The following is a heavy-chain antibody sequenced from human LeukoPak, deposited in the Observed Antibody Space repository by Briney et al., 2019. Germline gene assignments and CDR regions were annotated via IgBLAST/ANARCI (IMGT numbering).Heavy chain of an antibody. CDR1: GGSISSYY. Sequence: SETLSLTCTVSGGSISSYYWSWIRQPAGKGLEWIGRIYTSGSTNYNPSLKSRVTMSVDTSKNQFSLKLSSVTAADTAVYYCAREETDRSGRAFDIWGQGTMVTVSS. V-gene: IGHV4-4*07. CDR3: AREETDRSGRAFDI. D-gene: IGHD6-25*01. CDR2: IYTSGST. J-gene: IGHJ3*02.